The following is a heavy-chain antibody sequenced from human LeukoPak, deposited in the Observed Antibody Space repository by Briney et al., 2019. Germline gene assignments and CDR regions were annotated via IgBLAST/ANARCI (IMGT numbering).Heavy chain of an antibody. Sequence: GGSLRLSCAASGFTVSTYWMDWVRQAPGKGLVWVSRINSDGSRTSHADSVKGRFTISRDNTKNTLYLQMNSLRAEDTAVYYCAREGVTTDYQKYAMDAWGQGTTVTVSS. CDR1: GFTVSTYW. V-gene: IGHV3-74*01. D-gene: IGHD1-1*01. CDR2: INSDGSRT. CDR3: AREGVTTDYQKYAMDA. J-gene: IGHJ6*02.